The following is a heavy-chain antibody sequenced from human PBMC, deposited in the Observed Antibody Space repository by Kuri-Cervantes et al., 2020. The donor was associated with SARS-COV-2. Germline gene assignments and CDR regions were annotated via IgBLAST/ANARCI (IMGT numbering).Heavy chain of an antibody. CDR3: ARAVRDCSSTSCYPNWFDP. V-gene: IGHV4-4*07. J-gene: IGHJ5*02. D-gene: IGHD2-2*01. CDR1: GGPISNDY. CDR2: MYTSGTA. Sequence: SEPLSLTCTVPGGPISNDYWSWIRQPAGKGLEWIGRMYTSGTANYYPSIRTRVTMSIDTSKNQFSLRLSSVTAADTAVYYCARAVRDCSSTSCYPNWFDPWGQGTLVTVSS.